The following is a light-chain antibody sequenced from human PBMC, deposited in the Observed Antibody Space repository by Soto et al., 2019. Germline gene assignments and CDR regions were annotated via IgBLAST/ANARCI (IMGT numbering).Light chain of an antibody. CDR3: QQCYSTPWT. J-gene: IGKJ1*01. Sequence: DIQMTQSPSSLSASVGDRVTITCRASQSITNYLNWYQQKPGKAPKLLIYAASSLQSGVPSRFSGSESGTDFTLSISSLQPEDFATYYCQQCYSTPWTFGQGTKVEIK. CDR1: QSITNY. CDR2: AAS. V-gene: IGKV1-39*01.